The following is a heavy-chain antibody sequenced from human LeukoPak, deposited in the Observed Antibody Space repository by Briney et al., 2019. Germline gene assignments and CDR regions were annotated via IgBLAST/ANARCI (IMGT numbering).Heavy chain of an antibody. J-gene: IGHJ6*03. CDR3: ARDRGGIGYYMDV. CDR1: GFTFSSYW. Sequence: PGGSLRLSCAASGFTFSSYWMSWVRQAPGKGLEWVANIKKDGSEKFYVESVKGRFTISRDNAKNSLYLQMNSLRAEDTALYYCARDRGGIGYYMDVWGNGTTVTVSS. D-gene: IGHD3-16*02. CDR2: IKKDGSEK. V-gene: IGHV3-7*01.